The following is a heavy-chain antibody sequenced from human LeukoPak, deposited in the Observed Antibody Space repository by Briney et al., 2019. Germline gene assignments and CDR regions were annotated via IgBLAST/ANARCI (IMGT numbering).Heavy chain of an antibody. V-gene: IGHV1-46*01. CDR3: ARDRDIVSRSRSPSSVDY. D-gene: IGHD5-12*01. CDR2: INPSGGST. J-gene: IGHJ4*02. CDR1: GYTFTSYY. Sequence: ASVKVSCKASGYTFTSYYMHWVRQAPGQGLEWMRIINPSGGSTSYAQKFQGRVTMTRDTSTSTVYMGLSSLRSEDTAVYYCARDRDIVSRSRSPSSVDYWGQGTLVTVSS.